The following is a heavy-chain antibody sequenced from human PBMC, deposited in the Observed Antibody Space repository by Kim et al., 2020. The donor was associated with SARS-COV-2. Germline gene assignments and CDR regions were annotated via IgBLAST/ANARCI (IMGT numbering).Heavy chain of an antibody. Sequence: SVKVSCKASGGTFSSYAISWVRQAPGQGLEWMGGIIPIFGTANYAQKFQGRVTITADESTSTAYMELSSLRSEDTAVYYCARDKRHYYDSSGYYRMGYWGQGTLVTVSS. D-gene: IGHD3-22*01. V-gene: IGHV1-69*13. CDR2: IIPIFGTA. J-gene: IGHJ4*02. CDR1: GGTFSSYA. CDR3: ARDKRHYYDSSGYYRMGY.